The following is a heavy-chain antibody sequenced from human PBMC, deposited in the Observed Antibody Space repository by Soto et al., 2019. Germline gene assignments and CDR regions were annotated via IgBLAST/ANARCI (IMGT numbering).Heavy chain of an antibody. CDR2: IIPIFRST. V-gene: IGHV1-69*06. Sequence: QVQLVQSGAEVKKPGSSVKVSCKASGGTFNSYALTWARQAPGHGLEWMGGIIPIFRSTNYAQKFQGRVTITANRSTRTAYMELSSLRSDDTAVYYCALVLPPPYGSGWRRLCWYFELWGRGTLVTVSS. CDR3: ALVLPPPYGSGWRRLCWYFEL. J-gene: IGHJ2*01. D-gene: IGHD6-19*01. CDR1: GGTFNSYA.